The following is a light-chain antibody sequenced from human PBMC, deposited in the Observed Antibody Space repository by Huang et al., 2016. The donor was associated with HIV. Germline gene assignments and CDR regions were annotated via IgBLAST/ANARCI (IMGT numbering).Light chain of an antibody. Sequence: EIVLTQSPGTLSLSPGERATLSCRASQSVSTSHLAWYQQKPGQALRLLIYDASSRATDIPDRFSGSGSGTDFTLTISRLEPEDFAVYYCQQYGSPPLTFGGGTKVENK. CDR2: DAS. CDR1: QSVSTSH. V-gene: IGKV3-20*01. CDR3: QQYGSPPLT. J-gene: IGKJ4*01.